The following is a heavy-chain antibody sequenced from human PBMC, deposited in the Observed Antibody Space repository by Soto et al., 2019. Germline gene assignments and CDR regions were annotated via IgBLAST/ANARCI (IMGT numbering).Heavy chain of an antibody. CDR3: ARVYYDYIWGSYPLVY. J-gene: IGHJ4*02. V-gene: IGHV3-7*01. CDR1: GFTFSSHW. CDR2: IKQDGSEK. D-gene: IGHD3-16*02. Sequence: EVQLVESGAGLVQPGGSLRLSCAASGFTFSSHWMSWVRQAPGKGLEWLASIKQDGSEKHYVDSVKGRFTISRDNAKNSLYLQMNSLRVEDTAVYYCARVYYDYIWGSYPLVYWGQGTLVTVSS.